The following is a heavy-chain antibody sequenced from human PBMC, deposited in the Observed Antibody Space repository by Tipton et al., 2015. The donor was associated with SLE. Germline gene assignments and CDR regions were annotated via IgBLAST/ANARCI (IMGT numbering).Heavy chain of an antibody. J-gene: IGHJ4*02. CDR2: IHYSGST. CDR1: GGSISTYY. CDR3: ARDSYGSGSYYFDY. D-gene: IGHD3-10*01. V-gene: IGHV4-59*01. Sequence: LRLSCTVSGGSISTYYWSWIRQPPRKGLEWIGYIHYSGSTNYNPSLKSRVIISVDTSKNQFSLKLSSVTAADTAVYYCARDSYGSGSYYFDYWGQGTLVTVSS.